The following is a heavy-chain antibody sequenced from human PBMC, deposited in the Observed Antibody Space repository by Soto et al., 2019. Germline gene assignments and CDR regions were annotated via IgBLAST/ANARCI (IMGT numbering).Heavy chain of an antibody. Sequence: GGSLRLSCGASGFTFSNYYMSWIRQAPGKGLEWVSYISSTGMTIYYAYSVKGRFTVSRDNAQNSLSLKLNSLRVEDTAVYYCARSYSSGWEFDYWGQGTQVTVSS. J-gene: IGHJ4*02. D-gene: IGHD6-19*01. V-gene: IGHV3-11*01. CDR2: ISSTGMTI. CDR3: ARSYSSGWEFDY. CDR1: GFTFSNYY.